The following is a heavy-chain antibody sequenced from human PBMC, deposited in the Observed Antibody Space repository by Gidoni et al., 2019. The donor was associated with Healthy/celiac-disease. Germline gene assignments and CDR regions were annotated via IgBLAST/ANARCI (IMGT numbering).Heavy chain of an antibody. D-gene: IGHD5-12*01. CDR2: IIPIFGTA. CDR3: AARGGYSGYDFGDFDY. V-gene: IGHV1-69*01. J-gene: IGHJ4*02. CDR1: GGTFSSYA. Sequence: QVQLVQSGAEVKKPGSSVKVSCKASGGTFSSYAISWVRHAPGQGLEWMGGIIPIFGTANYAQKFQGRVTITADESTSTAYMELSSLRSEDTAVYYCAARGGYSGYDFGDFDYWGQGTLVTVSS.